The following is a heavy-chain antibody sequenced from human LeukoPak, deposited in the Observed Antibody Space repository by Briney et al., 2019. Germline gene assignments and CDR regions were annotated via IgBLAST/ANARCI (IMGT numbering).Heavy chain of an antibody. J-gene: IGHJ4*02. Sequence: PGGSLRLSCAASGVTFSSYWMTWVRQAPGKGLEWVANIKRDGSEIFYVDSVKGRFTISRDNPKNSLYLQMNSLRAEDTALYYCARRHHYGFLDSWGQGTLVTVSS. CDR1: GVTFSSYW. D-gene: IGHD4-17*01. CDR2: IKRDGSEI. V-gene: IGHV3-7*04. CDR3: ARRHHYGFLDS.